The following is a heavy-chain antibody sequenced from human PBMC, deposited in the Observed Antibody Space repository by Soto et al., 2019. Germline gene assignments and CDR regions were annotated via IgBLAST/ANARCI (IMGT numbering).Heavy chain of an antibody. D-gene: IGHD2-2*01. CDR2: ISYHGSNK. V-gene: IGHV3-30*04. CDR1: GFPFSSYA. CDR3: ARDPTLYQLLSPFDY. J-gene: IGHJ4*02. Sequence: QVQLVESGGGVVQPGRSLRLTCAASGFPFSSYAMHWVRQAPGKGLEWLAGISYHGSNKYYADSVKGRFTISRDNSMNTLYVQMNSLRPEDTAVYYCARDPTLYQLLSPFDYWGQGILVTVSS.